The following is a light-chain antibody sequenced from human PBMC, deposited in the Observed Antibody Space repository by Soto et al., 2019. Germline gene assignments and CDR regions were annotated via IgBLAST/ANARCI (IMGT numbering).Light chain of an antibody. CDR1: SSNIGSNT. CDR2: SNN. Sequence: QLVLTQPPSASGTPGQRVTISCSGSSSNIGSNTVNWYQQLPGTAPKLLIHSNNQRPSGVPDRFSGSKSGTSASLAISGLQSEDEADYYCAAWDDSLNGLVFGGGTKLTVL. V-gene: IGLV1-44*01. J-gene: IGLJ2*01. CDR3: AAWDDSLNGLV.